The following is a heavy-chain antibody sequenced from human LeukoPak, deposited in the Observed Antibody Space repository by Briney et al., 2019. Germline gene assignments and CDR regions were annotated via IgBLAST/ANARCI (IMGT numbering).Heavy chain of an antibody. D-gene: IGHD3-10*01. V-gene: IGHV3-30*03. CDR1: GFTFSSYW. CDR2: ISYDGSNK. Sequence: GGSLRLSCAASGFTFSSYWMSWVRQAPGKGLEWVAVISYDGSNKYYADSVKGRFTISRDNSKNTLYLQMNSLRAEDTAVYYCARAAYYYGSGSFFDYWGQGTLVTVSS. J-gene: IGHJ4*02. CDR3: ARAAYYYGSGSFFDY.